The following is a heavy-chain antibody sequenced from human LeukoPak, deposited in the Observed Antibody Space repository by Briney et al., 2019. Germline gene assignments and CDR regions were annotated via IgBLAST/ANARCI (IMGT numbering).Heavy chain of an antibody. V-gene: IGHV3-21*01. CDR3: AREGVDFDY. Sequence: GGSLRLSCAASGFTFSSYSMIWVRQAPGKGLEWVSSISSSSDYRYYADSVKGRFTISRDNAKNSLYLQMNSLRAEDTAVYYCAREGVDFDYWGQGTLVTVSS. D-gene: IGHD2-8*01. CDR2: ISSSSDYR. CDR1: GFTFSSYS. J-gene: IGHJ4*02.